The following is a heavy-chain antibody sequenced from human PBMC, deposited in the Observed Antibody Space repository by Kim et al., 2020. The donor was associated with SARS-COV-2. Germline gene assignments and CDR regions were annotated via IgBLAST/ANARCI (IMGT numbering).Heavy chain of an antibody. J-gene: IGHJ6*02. D-gene: IGHD3-10*01. Sequence: GGSLRLSCVVSGFDFSNNAMGWVRQAPGKGLEWVSSISGTGTDLYYGDSVGGRFTISRDIGKSTVYLQMSSLRVEDTALYYCAKDIWDYSGMDVWGQGTT. V-gene: IGHV3-23*01. CDR2: ISGTGTDL. CDR3: AKDIWDYSGMDV. CDR1: GFDFSNNA.